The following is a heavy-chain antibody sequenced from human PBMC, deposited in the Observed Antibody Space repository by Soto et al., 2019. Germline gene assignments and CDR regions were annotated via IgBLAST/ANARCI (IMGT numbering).Heavy chain of an antibody. D-gene: IGHD6-13*01. CDR1: GGSVSSGSYY. Sequence: QVQLQESGPGLVKPSETLSLTCTVSGGSVSSGSYYWSWIRQHPGKGLEWIGYIYYSGSTPYNPSLKSRVTVSLDTSNNQFSLKLSSVTAADTAVYYCAWGGSSSSWYYFDYWGQGTLVTVSS. J-gene: IGHJ4*02. CDR3: AWGGSSSSWYYFDY. V-gene: IGHV4-61*01. CDR2: IYYSGST.